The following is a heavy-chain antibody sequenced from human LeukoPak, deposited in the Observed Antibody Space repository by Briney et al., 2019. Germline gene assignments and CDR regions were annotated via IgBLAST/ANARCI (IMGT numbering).Heavy chain of an antibody. Sequence: SETLSLTCAVYGGSFSGYYWSWIRQPPGKGLEWIGEINHSGSTNYNPSLKSRVTISVDTSKNQFSLKLSSVTAADTAVYYCARYGYYYYYGTDVWGQGTTVTVSS. CDR2: INHSGST. CDR1: GGSFSGYY. D-gene: IGHD2-8*01. V-gene: IGHV4-34*01. J-gene: IGHJ6*02. CDR3: ARYGYYYYYGTDV.